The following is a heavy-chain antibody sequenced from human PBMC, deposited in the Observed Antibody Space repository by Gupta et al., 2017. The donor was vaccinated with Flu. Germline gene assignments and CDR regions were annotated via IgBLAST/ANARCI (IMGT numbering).Heavy chain of an antibody. CDR1: GFTLSSYG. D-gene: IGHD4-23*01. CDR2: ISYDGSNK. Sequence: QGQLVVSGGGAVQPRRPLILSCAAAGFTLSSYGMHWVRQAPGKGLEWVAVISYDGSNKYYADSVKGRFTISRDNSKNTLYLQMNSLRAEDTAVYYCAKTYYGGNSDSLFDYWGQGTLVTVSS. CDR3: AKTYYGGNSDSLFDY. V-gene: IGHV3-30*18. J-gene: IGHJ4*02.